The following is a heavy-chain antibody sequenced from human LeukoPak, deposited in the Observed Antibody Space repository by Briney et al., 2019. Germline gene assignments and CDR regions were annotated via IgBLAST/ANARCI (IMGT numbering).Heavy chain of an antibody. Sequence: GGSLRLSCAASGFTFSSYAMHWVRQAPGKGLEWVAVISYDGSNKYYADSVKGRFTISRDNSKNTLYLQMNSLRAEDTAVYYCARGSIAARYFDYWGQGTLVTVSS. D-gene: IGHD6-6*01. CDR2: ISYDGSNK. CDR1: GFTFSSYA. J-gene: IGHJ4*02. CDR3: ARGSIAARYFDY. V-gene: IGHV3-30*04.